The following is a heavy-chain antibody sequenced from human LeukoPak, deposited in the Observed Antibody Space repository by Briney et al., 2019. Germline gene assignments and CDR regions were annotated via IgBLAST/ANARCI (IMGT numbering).Heavy chain of an antibody. J-gene: IGHJ4*02. D-gene: IGHD3-10*01. V-gene: IGHV3-9*01. CDR2: ISWNSGSI. Sequence: PGRSLRLSCAASGFTFDDYAMHWVRQAPGKGLEWVSGISWNSGSIGYADSVKGRFTISRDNAKNSLYLQMNSLRVGDTALYYCAKEGRAITMVRGQLDYWGQGTLVTVSS. CDR1: GFTFDDYA. CDR3: AKEGRAITMVRGQLDY.